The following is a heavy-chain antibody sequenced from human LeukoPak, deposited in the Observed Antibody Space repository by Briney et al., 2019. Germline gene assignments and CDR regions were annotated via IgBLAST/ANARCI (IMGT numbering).Heavy chain of an antibody. CDR1: GGTFISYT. V-gene: IGHV1-69*02. CDR3: ARREPTDAFDI. CDR2: IIPILGIA. Sequence: SVKVSCKASGGTFISYTISWVRQAPGQGLEWTGRIIPILGIANYAQKFQGRVTITADKSTSTAYMELSSLRSEDTAVYYCARREPTDAFDIWGQGTMVTVSS. D-gene: IGHD1-14*01. J-gene: IGHJ3*02.